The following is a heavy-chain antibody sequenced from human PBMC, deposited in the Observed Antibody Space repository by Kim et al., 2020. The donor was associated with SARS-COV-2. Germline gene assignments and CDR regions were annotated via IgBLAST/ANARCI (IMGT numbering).Heavy chain of an antibody. D-gene: IGHD3-10*01. CDR3: AAPRGAYYYYYGMDV. CDR2: IVVGSGNT. V-gene: IGHV1-58*01. Sequence: SVKVSCKASGFTFTSSAVQWVRQARGQRLEWIGWIVVGSGNTNYAQKFQERVTITRDMSTSTAYMELSSLRSEDTAVYYCAAPRGAYYYYYGMDVWGQGTTVTVSS. CDR1: GFTFTSSA. J-gene: IGHJ6*02.